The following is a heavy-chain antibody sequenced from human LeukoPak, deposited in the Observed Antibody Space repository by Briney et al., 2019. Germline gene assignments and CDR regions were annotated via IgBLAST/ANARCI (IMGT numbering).Heavy chain of an antibody. D-gene: IGHD6-25*01. CDR2: IYYSGST. CDR1: GGSISSYY. V-gene: IGHV4-59*01. CDR3: ARHAYGSESAAFEI. Sequence: SETLSLTCTVSGGSISSYYWSWIRQPPGKGLEWIGYIYYSGSTNYNPSLTSRVTISVDTSKNQFSLKLSSVTAADTAIYYCARHAYGSESAAFEIWGPGTVVTVSS. J-gene: IGHJ3*02.